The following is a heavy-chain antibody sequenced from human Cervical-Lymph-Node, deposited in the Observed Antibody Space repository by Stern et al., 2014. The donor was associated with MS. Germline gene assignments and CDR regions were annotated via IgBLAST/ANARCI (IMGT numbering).Heavy chain of an antibody. V-gene: IGHV1-69*01. CDR3: AGVSRLAVAGTFFDP. J-gene: IGHJ5*02. D-gene: IGHD6-19*01. CDR1: GRTFSSYA. Sequence: QVQLVQSGAEVKKPGSSVKVSCKASGRTFSSYAISWVRQAPGQGIEWMGGIIPIFGTANYAQKFQGRVTITADESTSTAYMELSSLRSEDTAVYYCAGVSRLAVAGTFFDPWGQGTLVTVSS. CDR2: IIPIFGTA.